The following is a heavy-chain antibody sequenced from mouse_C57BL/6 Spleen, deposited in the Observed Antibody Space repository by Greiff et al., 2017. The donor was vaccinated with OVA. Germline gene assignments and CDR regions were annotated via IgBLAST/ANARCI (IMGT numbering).Heavy chain of an antibody. V-gene: IGHV1-69*01. CDR2: IDPSDSYT. D-gene: IGHD6-1*01. J-gene: IGHJ2*01. CDR1: GYTFTSYW. CDR3: ARGHLYYFDY. Sequence: QVQLQQSGAELVMPGASVKLSCKASGYTFTSYWMHWVKQRPGQGLEWIGEIDPSDSYTNYNQKFKGKSTLTVDKSSSTAYMQLSSLTSEDSAVYYCARGHLYYFDYWGQGTTLTVSS.